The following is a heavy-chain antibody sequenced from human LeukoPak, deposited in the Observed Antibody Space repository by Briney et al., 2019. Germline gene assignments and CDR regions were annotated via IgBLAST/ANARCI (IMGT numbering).Heavy chain of an antibody. Sequence: ASVKVSCTASGYTFTSYDINWVRQATGQGLEWMGWMNPNSGNTGYAQKFQGRVTMTRNTSISTAYMELSSLRSEDTAVYYCARSMVRGAPNWFDPWGQGTLVTVSS. CDR2: MNPNSGNT. J-gene: IGHJ5*02. CDR1: GYTFTSYD. CDR3: ARSMVRGAPNWFDP. D-gene: IGHD3-10*01. V-gene: IGHV1-8*01.